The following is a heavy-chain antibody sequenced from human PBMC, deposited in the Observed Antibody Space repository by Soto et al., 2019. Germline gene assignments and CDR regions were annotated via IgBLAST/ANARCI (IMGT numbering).Heavy chain of an antibody. CDR3: TRDIPDSSSWYGYYYYYGMDV. V-gene: IGHV3-49*03. Sequence: GSLILSCTASGFTFGDYAMSWFRQAPGKGLEWVGFIRSKAYGGTTEYAASVKGRFTISRDDSKSIAYLQMNSLKTEDTAVYYCTRDIPDSSSWYGYYYYYGMDVWGQGTTVPVS. CDR1: GFTFGDYA. D-gene: IGHD6-13*01. J-gene: IGHJ6*02. CDR2: IRSKAYGGTT.